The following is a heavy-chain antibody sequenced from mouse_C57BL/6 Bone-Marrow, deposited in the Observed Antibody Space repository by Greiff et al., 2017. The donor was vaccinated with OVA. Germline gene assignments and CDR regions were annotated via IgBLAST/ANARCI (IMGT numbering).Heavy chain of an antibody. V-gene: IGHV5-6*01. Sequence: EVMLVESGGDLVKPGGSLKLSCAASGFTFSSYGMSWVRQTPDKRLEWVATISSGGSYTSYPDSVKGRFTISRDNAKNTLYLQMSSLKSEDTAMYYCARFYYYGRYYYAMDYWGQGTSVTVSS. D-gene: IGHD1-1*01. CDR2: ISSGGSYT. CDR3: ARFYYYGRYYYAMDY. J-gene: IGHJ4*01. CDR1: GFTFSSYG.